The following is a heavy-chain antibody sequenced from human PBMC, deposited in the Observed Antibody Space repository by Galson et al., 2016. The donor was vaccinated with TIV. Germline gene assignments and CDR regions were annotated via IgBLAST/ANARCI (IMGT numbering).Heavy chain of an antibody. CDR2: IIPIFGTT. Sequence: SVKASCKASGDTFSNYAISWVRQAPGQGLEWMGGIIPIFGTTNYYAQKFQGRVTITTDESSSTAYMELSSLRSEDTAVYYCATGDDSSGYYSLANWGQGTLVTVSS. CDR1: GDTFSNYA. J-gene: IGHJ4*02. CDR3: ATGDDSSGYYSLAN. V-gene: IGHV1-69*05. D-gene: IGHD3-22*01.